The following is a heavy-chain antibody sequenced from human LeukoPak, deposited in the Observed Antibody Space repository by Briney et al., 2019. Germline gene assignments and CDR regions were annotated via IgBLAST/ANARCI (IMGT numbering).Heavy chain of an antibody. V-gene: IGHV4-38-2*01. J-gene: IGHJ5*02. CDR3: ARGAGYSSGWYLNWFDP. D-gene: IGHD6-19*01. Sequence: SETLSLTCAVSGYSISSGYYWGWIRQPPGKGLGGIGSIYHSGSTYYNPSVKSRVTISVDTSKNQFSLKLSSVTAADTAVYYCARGAGYSSGWYLNWFDPWGQGTLVTVSS. CDR2: IYHSGST. CDR1: GYSISSGYY.